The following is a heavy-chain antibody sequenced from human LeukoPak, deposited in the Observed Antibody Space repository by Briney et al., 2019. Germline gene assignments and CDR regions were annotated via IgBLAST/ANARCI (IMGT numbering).Heavy chain of an antibody. D-gene: IGHD3-3*01. CDR3: AKGYYDFWSGYYHSYYFDY. J-gene: IGHJ4*02. V-gene: IGHV3-23*01. CDR2: ISGSGGST. Sequence: GGSLRLSCAASGFSVSNNYMSWVRQAPGKGLEWVSAISGSGGSTYYADSVKGRFTISRDNSKNTLYLQMNSLRAEDTAVYYCAKGYYDFWSGYYHSYYFDYWGQGTLVTVSS. CDR1: GFSVSNNY.